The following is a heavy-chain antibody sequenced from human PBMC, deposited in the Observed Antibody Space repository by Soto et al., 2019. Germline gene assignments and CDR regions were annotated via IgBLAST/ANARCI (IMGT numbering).Heavy chain of an antibody. V-gene: IGHV3-33*01. D-gene: IGHD1-1*01. CDR3: ARINWNDSGLDY. J-gene: IGHJ4*02. CDR2: IWFDGSKK. CDR1: GFTFTGHG. Sequence: QVQLVESGGGVVQPGGSLRLSCIASGFTFTGHGMHWVRQAPGKGLEWLAVIWFDGSKKYYGESARGRFTISRDNSNNTLYLQMNSLRVEDTAVYFCARINWNDSGLDYWGQGTLVSVSS.